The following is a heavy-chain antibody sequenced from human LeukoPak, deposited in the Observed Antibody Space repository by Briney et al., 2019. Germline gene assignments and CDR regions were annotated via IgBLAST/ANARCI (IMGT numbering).Heavy chain of an antibody. CDR3: ARDRIVGVERPVDV. CDR2: IYYGGST. V-gene: IGHV4-39*02. CDR1: GGSISSSSCH. D-gene: IGHD1-26*01. Sequence: PSETLSLTCTVSGGSISSSSCHWGWIRQSPGKGLEWIGNIYYGGSTYYNPSLQSRVTISVDTSKNQFSLKLGSVTAADTAVYYCARDRIVGVERPVDVWDQGTTVTVSS. J-gene: IGHJ6*02.